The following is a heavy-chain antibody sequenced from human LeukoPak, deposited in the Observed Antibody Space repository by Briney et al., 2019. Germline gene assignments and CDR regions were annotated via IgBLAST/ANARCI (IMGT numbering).Heavy chain of an antibody. Sequence: GGSLRLSCAASGFTVSSNYMSWVRQAPGEGLEWVSVIYSGGSTYYADSVKGRFTISSDNSKNTLYLQMNSLRAEDTAVYYCAGGYSGYDSPFDYWGQGTLVTVSS. V-gene: IGHV3-53*01. CDR3: AGGYSGYDSPFDY. CDR2: IYSGGST. D-gene: IGHD5-12*01. J-gene: IGHJ4*02. CDR1: GFTVSSNY.